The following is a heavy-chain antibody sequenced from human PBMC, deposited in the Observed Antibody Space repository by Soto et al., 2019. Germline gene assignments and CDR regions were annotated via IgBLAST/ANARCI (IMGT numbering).Heavy chain of an antibody. CDR1: GFTVSGSY. J-gene: IGHJ4*02. Sequence: EVQVVETGGGWIQPGGSLRLSCAASGFTVSGSYMSWVRQAPGKGLEWVSSIYTPGSTYYTDSVKGRFTISRDNSKNTLYLPMNSLRVDDTAVYYCARGLVGSTTAFDHWGQGTLVTV. CDR3: ARGLVGSTTAFDH. V-gene: IGHV3-53*02. D-gene: IGHD1-26*01. CDR2: IYTPGST.